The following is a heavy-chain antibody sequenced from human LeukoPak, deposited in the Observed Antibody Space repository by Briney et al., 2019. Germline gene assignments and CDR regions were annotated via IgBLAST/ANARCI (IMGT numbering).Heavy chain of an antibody. J-gene: IGHJ4*02. CDR3: ANHKAYDSGSFEF. D-gene: IGHD3-10*01. CDR1: GYTFTSYG. CDR2: FDSEDREI. Sequence: ASVKVSCKASGYTFTSYGTSWVRQAPGKGLEWMGGFDSEDREIIYAQNFQGRVTMTEDTSTDTAYMELRSLRYEDTAVYYCANHKAYDSGSFEFWGQGTLVTVSS. V-gene: IGHV1-24*01.